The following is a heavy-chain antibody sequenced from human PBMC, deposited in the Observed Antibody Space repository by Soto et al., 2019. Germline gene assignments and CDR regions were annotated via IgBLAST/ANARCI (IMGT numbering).Heavy chain of an antibody. CDR3: ARHKGGDPYYFDY. CDR2: IWYDGSNK. CDR1: GFTFSNYG. V-gene: IGHV3-33*01. D-gene: IGHD4-17*01. J-gene: IGHJ4*02. Sequence: GGSLRLSCAASGFTFSNYGMHWVRQAPGKGLEWVAVIWYDGSNKYYADSVKGRFTISRDNSKNTLYLQMNTLRAGDTAVYYCARHKGGDPYYFDYWGQGTLVTVS.